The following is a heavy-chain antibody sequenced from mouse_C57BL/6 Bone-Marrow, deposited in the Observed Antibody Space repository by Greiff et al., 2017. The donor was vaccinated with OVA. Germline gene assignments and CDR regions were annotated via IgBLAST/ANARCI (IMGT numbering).Heavy chain of an antibody. CDR1: GFTFSDYG. Sequence: EVHLVESGGGLVKPGGSLKLSCAASGFTFSDYGMHWVRQAPEKGLEWVAYISSGSSTIYYADTVKGRFTISRDNAKNTLFLQMTSLRSEDTAMYYCARILMVTKAMDYWGQGTSVTVSS. J-gene: IGHJ4*01. D-gene: IGHD2-2*01. CDR3: ARILMVTKAMDY. CDR2: ISSGSSTI. V-gene: IGHV5-17*01.